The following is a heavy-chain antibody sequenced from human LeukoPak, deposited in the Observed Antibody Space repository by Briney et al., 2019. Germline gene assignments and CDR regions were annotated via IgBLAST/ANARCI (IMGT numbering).Heavy chain of an antibody. Sequence: PGRSLRLSCAASGFTFSSYGIHWVRQAPGKGLEWVAVISYDGSNKYYADSVKGRFTISRDNSKNTLYLQMNSLRAEDTAVYYCARSEYSSSWLDGGFDYWGQGTLVTVSS. V-gene: IGHV3-30*19. CDR2: ISYDGSNK. D-gene: IGHD6-13*01. CDR3: ARSEYSSSWLDGGFDY. J-gene: IGHJ4*02. CDR1: GFTFSSYG.